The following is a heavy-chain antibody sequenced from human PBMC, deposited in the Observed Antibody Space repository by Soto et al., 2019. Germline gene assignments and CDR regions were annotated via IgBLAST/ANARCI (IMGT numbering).Heavy chain of an antibody. D-gene: IGHD5-12*01. CDR2: IYSGGST. V-gene: IGHV3-66*01. J-gene: IGHJ6*02. Sequence: GGSLRLSCAASGFTVSSNYMSWVRQAPGKGLEWVSVIYSGGSTYYADSVKGRFTISRDNSKNTLYLQMNSLRAEDTAVYYCARDVNSGYRYYYYGMDVWGQGTTVTVSS. CDR3: ARDVNSGYRYYYYGMDV. CDR1: GFTVSSNY.